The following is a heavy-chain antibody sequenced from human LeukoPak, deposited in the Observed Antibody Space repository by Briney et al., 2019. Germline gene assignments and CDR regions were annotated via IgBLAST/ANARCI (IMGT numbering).Heavy chain of an antibody. V-gene: IGHV3-23*01. D-gene: IGHD3-22*01. CDR2: IRGSGGST. CDR1: GFTFSSYA. J-gene: IGHJ5*02. CDR3: ARDHYASYYYDSSGYWFDP. Sequence: PGGSLRLSCAASGFTFSSYAMSWVRQAPGKGLEWVSAIRGSGGSTYYADSVKGRFTISRDNSKNTLYLQMNSLRAEDTAVYYCARDHYASYYYDSSGYWFDPWGQGTLVTVSS.